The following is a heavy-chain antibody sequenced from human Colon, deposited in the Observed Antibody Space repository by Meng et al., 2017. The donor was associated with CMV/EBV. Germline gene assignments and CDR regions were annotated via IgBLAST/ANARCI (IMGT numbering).Heavy chain of an antibody. CDR3: TKAWGPDSVTGTPGDYSQYCAMDV. J-gene: IGHJ6*02. D-gene: IGHD3-9*01. CDR2: IRYDGATK. CDR1: GFIFGSYV. V-gene: IGHV3-30*02. Sequence: GESLKIPCAASGFIFGSYVMHWVRQAPGKGLEWVSFIRYDGATKSYADSVQGRITISRDNSKNTLYLQMNSLRPEDTGIYYCTKAWGPDSVTGTPGDYSQYCAMDVWGQGTTVTVSS.